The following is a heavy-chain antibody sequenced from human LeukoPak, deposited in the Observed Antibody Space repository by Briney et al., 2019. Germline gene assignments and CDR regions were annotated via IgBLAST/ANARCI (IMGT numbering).Heavy chain of an antibody. CDR2: INSNRGGT. J-gene: IGHJ3*02. Sequence: ASVKVSCKAFGYTFTNYYIHWVRQAPGQGLEWMGWINSNRGGTNYAQKFQGRVTMTRDTSISTAYMELRSVRSDDTAVYYCARDHGDDAFDIWGPGTMVTVSS. CDR1: GYTFTNYY. D-gene: IGHD3-3*01. CDR3: ARDHGDDAFDI. V-gene: IGHV1-2*02.